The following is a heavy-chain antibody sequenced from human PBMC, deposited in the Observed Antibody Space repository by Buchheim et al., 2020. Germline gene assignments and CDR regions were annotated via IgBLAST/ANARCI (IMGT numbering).Heavy chain of an antibody. CDR1: GFTFSSYW. Sequence: EVQLVESGGGLVQPGGSLRLSCAASGFTFSSYWMSWVRQAPGKGLEWVANIKQDGSEKYYVDSVKGRFTISRDNAKNYLYLQMNSLRAEDTAVYYCARDPFSSSSGFYYYFYYMDVWGKGTT. CDR2: IKQDGSEK. J-gene: IGHJ6*03. V-gene: IGHV3-7*01. CDR3: ARDPFSSSSGFYYYFYYMDV. D-gene: IGHD6-6*01.